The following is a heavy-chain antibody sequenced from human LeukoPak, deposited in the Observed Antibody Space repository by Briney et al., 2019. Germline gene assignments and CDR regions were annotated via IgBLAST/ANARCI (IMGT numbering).Heavy chain of an antibody. Sequence: ASVKVSCKASGYTFTGYYMHWVRQAPGQGLEWMGRINPNSGGTNYAQKFQGRVTMTRDTSISTAYMELSRLRSDDTAVYYCAREGGYSYVSWDVFDIWGQGTMVTVSS. CDR2: INPNSGGT. CDR1: GYTFTGYY. V-gene: IGHV1-2*06. J-gene: IGHJ3*02. D-gene: IGHD5-18*01. CDR3: AREGGYSYVSWDVFDI.